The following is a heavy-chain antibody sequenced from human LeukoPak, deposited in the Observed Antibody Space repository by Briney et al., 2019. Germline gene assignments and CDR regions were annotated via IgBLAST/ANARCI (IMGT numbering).Heavy chain of an antibody. D-gene: IGHD6-13*01. CDR1: GFSFKDYY. V-gene: IGHV3-11*01. CDR2: INVNGGAM. J-gene: IGHJ4*02. Sequence: GGSLRLSCAASGFSFKDYYYSWIRQAPGKGLEWVSFINVNGGAMYYADFVKGRFTISRENAQNSVYLEMNSLRDEDTAVYYCARGPRILAAGSYFFDYWGQGSLVTVSS. CDR3: ARGPRILAAGSYFFDY.